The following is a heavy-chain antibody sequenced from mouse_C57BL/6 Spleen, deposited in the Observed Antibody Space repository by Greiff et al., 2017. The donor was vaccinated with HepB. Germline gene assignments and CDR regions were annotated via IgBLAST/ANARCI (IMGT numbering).Heavy chain of an antibody. V-gene: IGHV10-3*01. D-gene: IGHD2-1*01. Sequence: EVQVVESGGGLVQPKGSLKLSCAASGFTFNTYAMHWVRQAPGKGLEWVARIRSKSSNYATYYADSVKDRFTISRDDSQSMLYLQMNNLKTEDTAMYYCVRPFYYGNYPWFAYWGQGTLVTVSA. J-gene: IGHJ3*01. CDR3: VRPFYYGNYPWFAY. CDR2: IRSKSSNYAT. CDR1: GFTFNTYA.